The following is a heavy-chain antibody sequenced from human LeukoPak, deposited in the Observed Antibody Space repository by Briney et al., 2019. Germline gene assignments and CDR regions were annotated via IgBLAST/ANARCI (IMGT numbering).Heavy chain of an antibody. Sequence: PGRSLRLSCEASEFIFSSYGMHWVRQAPGKGLEWVAAIWDDGSEKYYGDSVRGRFTISRDNSKNTLYLQMDSLRAEDTAVYYCASSAGALIDCWGQGTLVIVSS. CDR1: EFIFSSYG. J-gene: IGHJ4*02. CDR2: IWDDGSEK. V-gene: IGHV3-33*01. CDR3: ASSAGALIDC. D-gene: IGHD6-19*01.